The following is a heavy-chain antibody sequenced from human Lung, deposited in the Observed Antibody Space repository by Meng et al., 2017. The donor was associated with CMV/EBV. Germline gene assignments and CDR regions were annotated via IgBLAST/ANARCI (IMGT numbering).Heavy chain of an antibody. Sequence: GGSLRLXCAASGFTFSTFAMSWVRQAPGKGLQWVSVIYSGDDSTYYADSVKGRLTISSDNSKNMLYLQMNSLRAEDSAVYFCAKGKWGGYYYYYGMDVWGRGTXVTGAS. CDR1: GFTFSTFA. CDR2: IYSGDDST. D-gene: IGHD1-26*01. J-gene: IGHJ6*02. V-gene: IGHV3-23*03. CDR3: AKGKWGGYYYYYGMDV.